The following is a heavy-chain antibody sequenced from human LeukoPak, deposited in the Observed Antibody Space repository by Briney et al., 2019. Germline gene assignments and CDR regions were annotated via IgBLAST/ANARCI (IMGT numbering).Heavy chain of an antibody. CDR3: AKDFGDCSGGSCTGGWFDP. CDR2: ISGSGGST. D-gene: IGHD2-15*01. J-gene: IGHJ5*02. CDR1: GFTFSSYA. V-gene: IGHV3-23*01. Sequence: GGSLRLSCAASGFTFSSYAMSWVRQAPGKGLEWVSAISGSGGSTYYADSVKGRFTISRDNSKNTLYLQMNSLRAEDTAVYYCAKDFGDCSGGSCTGGWFDPWGQGTLVTVSS.